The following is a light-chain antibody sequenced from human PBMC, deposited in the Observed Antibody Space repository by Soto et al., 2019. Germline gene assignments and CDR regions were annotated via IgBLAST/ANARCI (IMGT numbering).Light chain of an antibody. V-gene: IGKV1-5*01. CDR3: QQYNSYST. CDR1: QSISSW. CDR2: DAS. Sequence: DIQMTQSPSTLSASVGDSVRITCRASQSISSWLAWYQQKPGKAPKVQIYDASSLESGVPSRFSGSGSGTEFTLTISSLQPEDFATYYCQQYNSYSTFGQGTKVDIK. J-gene: IGKJ1*01.